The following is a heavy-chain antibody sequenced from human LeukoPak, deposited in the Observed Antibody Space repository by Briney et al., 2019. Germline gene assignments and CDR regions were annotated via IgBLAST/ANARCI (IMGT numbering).Heavy chain of an antibody. Sequence: QSGGSLRLSCTASGFTFNNYVMSWVRQAPGKGLEWVSSIKISGYADYADSVKGRFTISRDNSKNTLYLQMSSLRAEDTAVYYCAKEFNRGLPDYWGQGTLVTVPS. V-gene: IGHV3-23*01. CDR1: GFTFNNYV. J-gene: IGHJ4*02. D-gene: IGHD2-21*01. CDR3: AKEFNRGLPDY. CDR2: IKISGYA.